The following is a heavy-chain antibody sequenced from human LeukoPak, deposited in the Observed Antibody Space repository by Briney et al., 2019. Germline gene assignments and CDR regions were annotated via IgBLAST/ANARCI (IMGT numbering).Heavy chain of an antibody. CDR3: ATALSGYDLGTDY. D-gene: IGHD5-12*01. Sequence: GASVKVFCKASGYTLTELSMHWVRQAPGKGLEWMGGFDPEDGETIYAQKFQGRVTMTEDTSTDTAYMELSSLRSEDTAVYYCATALSGYDLGTDYWGQGTLVTVSS. J-gene: IGHJ4*02. CDR1: GYTLTELS. V-gene: IGHV1-24*01. CDR2: FDPEDGET.